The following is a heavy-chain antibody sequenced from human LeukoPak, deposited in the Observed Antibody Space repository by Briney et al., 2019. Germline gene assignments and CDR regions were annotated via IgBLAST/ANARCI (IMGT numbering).Heavy chain of an antibody. J-gene: IGHJ4*02. V-gene: IGHV3-33*01. D-gene: IGHD3-10*01. CDR1: GFTFSSYG. Sequence: GGSLRLSCAASGFTFSSYGMHWVRQAPGKGLEWVAVIWYDGSNKYYADSVKGRFTISRDNSKNTLYLQMNSLRAEDTAVYYCAREGYYGSGSPPSLYFDYWGQGTLVTVSS. CDR2: IWYDGSNK. CDR3: AREGYYGSGSPPSLYFDY.